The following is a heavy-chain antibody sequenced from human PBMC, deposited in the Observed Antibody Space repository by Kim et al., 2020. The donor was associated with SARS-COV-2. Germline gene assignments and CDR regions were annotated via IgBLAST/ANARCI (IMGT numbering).Heavy chain of an antibody. Sequence: SETLSLTCTVSGGSISGSSFYWGWIRQPPGKGLEWIGSVYYSGSTYDNPSLKSRVTISVDTSMNQFSLKLSSVTATDTAVYYCASHGSGRGAWHWIEPWGQGTLVTVSS. V-gene: IGHV4-39*01. CDR1: GGSISGSSFY. CDR3: ASHGSGRGAWHWIEP. D-gene: IGHD3-10*01. CDR2: VYYSGST. J-gene: IGHJ5*02.